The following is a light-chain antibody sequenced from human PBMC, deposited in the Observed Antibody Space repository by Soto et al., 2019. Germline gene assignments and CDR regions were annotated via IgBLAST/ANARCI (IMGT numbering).Light chain of an antibody. CDR2: AAS. V-gene: IGKV1-9*01. CDR1: QGISSY. Sequence: DIQLTQSPSFLSASVGDRVTITCRASQGISSYLAWYQQKPGKAPKLLIYAASTLQSGVPSRFSGSESGTEFTLTISSLQPEEFATYYCPQLNTDPFTVGGGTKVEIK. J-gene: IGKJ4*01. CDR3: PQLNTDPFT.